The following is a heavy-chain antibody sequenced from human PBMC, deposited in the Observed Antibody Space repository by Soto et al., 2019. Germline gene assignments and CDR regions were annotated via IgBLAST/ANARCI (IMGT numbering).Heavy chain of an antibody. CDR2: IVVISNTV. Sequence: QVVLLQSGSEVKEPGSSVRVSCQISGSTFNNFAFSWVRQAPGHGPEWMGGIVVISNTVDYSQRFQDRVTIIADTSTNTLYMGLGSLTFEDTAVYYCARAIKRWEVQYYLGYWGEGALGSVSS. CDR3: ARAIKRWEVQYYLGY. J-gene: IGHJ4*02. V-gene: IGHV1-69*06. CDR1: GSTFNNFA. D-gene: IGHD1-26*01.